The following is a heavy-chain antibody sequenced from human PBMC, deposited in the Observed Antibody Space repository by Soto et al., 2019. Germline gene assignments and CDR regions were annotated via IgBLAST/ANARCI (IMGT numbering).Heavy chain of an antibody. Sequence: GGSLRLSCAASGFTFSSYAMSWVRQAPGKGLEWVSAISGSGGNTYYADSVKGRFTISRDNSKNTLYLQMNSLRAEDTAVYYCAKERVPEYSSSWTALGYWGQGTLVTVSS. CDR3: AKERVPEYSSSWTALGY. J-gene: IGHJ4*02. D-gene: IGHD6-13*01. CDR2: ISGSGGNT. V-gene: IGHV3-23*01. CDR1: GFTFSSYA.